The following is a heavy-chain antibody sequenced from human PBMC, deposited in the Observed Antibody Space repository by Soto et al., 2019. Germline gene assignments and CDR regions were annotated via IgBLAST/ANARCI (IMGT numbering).Heavy chain of an antibody. CDR3: VKGFSSRDY. Sequence: EVQLLESGGGLVQSGGSLRLSCAASGFTFSRYAMTWFRQAPGKGLEWVSSISGSGSTSYYADSERGRFTISRDNSKNMLFLQMNVLRAEDTAVYYCVKGFSSRDYWGRGTLVTVSS. D-gene: IGHD6-13*01. V-gene: IGHV3-23*01. CDR2: ISGSGSTS. J-gene: IGHJ4*02. CDR1: GFTFSRYA.